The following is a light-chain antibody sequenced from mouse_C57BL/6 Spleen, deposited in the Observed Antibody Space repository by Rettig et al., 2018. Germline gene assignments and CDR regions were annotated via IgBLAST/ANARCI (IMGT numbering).Light chain of an antibody. J-gene: IGKJ2*01. Sequence: QIVLTQSPAIMSASPGEKVTMTCSASSSVSYMYWYQQKPGSSPRLLIYDTSNLASGVPVRFSGSGSGTSYSLTISRMEAEDAATYFCQQWSDFPYTFGGGTKLEIK. CDR3: QQWSDFPYT. V-gene: IGKV4-55*01. CDR1: SSVSY. CDR2: DTS.